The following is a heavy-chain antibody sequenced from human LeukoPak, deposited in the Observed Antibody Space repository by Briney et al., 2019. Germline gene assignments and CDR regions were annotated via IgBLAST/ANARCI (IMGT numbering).Heavy chain of an antibody. CDR1: GFILSIYG. D-gene: IGHD1-26*01. Sequence: PGGSLILSCAASGFILSIYGMHWVRQSPGKGLEWVAVIWNDGSNKYYADSVKGRFTISRDNSKNTLFLQMNSLRAEDTAVYYCARASGSYDYWGQGTLVTVSS. J-gene: IGHJ4*02. CDR3: ARASGSYDY. CDR2: IWNDGSNK. V-gene: IGHV3-33*01.